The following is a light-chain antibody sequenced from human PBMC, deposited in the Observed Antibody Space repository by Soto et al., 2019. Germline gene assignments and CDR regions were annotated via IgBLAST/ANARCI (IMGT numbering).Light chain of an antibody. CDR2: SAS. Sequence: DIQMTQSPSSLSASVRDRVTITCRASQGISNYLAWYQQKPGKVPKLLIYSASTLHSGVPSRFSGSGSGTDFTLTISSLEPEDVATYYCQKYDSAPWTFGQGTKLEIK. CDR1: QGISNY. V-gene: IGKV1-27*01. J-gene: IGKJ1*01. CDR3: QKYDSAPWT.